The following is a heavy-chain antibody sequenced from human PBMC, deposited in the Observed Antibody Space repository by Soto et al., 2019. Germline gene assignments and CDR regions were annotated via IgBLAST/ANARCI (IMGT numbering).Heavy chain of an antibody. J-gene: IGHJ5*02. CDR3: ARLVGSIAAAGTWRGYAWFDP. V-gene: IGHV5-51*01. CDR2: IFPGDSDT. D-gene: IGHD6-13*01. CDR1: GYSFNNYW. Sequence: GESLKISCXGSGYSFNNYWIAWVRQMPGKGLEWMGIIFPGDSDTVYSPSFQGQVTISVDKSKNQFSLKLSSVTAADTAVYYCARLVGSIAAAGTWRGYAWFDPWGQGTLVTVSS.